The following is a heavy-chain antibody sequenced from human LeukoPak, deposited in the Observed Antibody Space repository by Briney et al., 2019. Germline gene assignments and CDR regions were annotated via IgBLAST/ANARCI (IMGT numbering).Heavy chain of an antibody. V-gene: IGHV1-8*02. Sequence: ASVKVSCKASGGTFSSYAISWVRQATGQGLEWMGWMNPNSGNTGYAQKFQGRVTMTRNTSISTAYMELSSLRSEDTAVYYCARRYSSGWYGFDYWGQGTLVTVSS. CDR1: GGTFSSYA. CDR3: ARRYSSGWYGFDY. J-gene: IGHJ4*02. CDR2: MNPNSGNT. D-gene: IGHD6-19*01.